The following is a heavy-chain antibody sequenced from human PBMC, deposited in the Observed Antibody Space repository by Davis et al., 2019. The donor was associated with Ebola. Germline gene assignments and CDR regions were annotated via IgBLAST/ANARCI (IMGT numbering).Heavy chain of an antibody. CDR2: INHSGST. CDR3: ARGPVPRW. D-gene: IGHD6-13*01. CDR1: GGSFSGYY. Sequence: PSETLSLTCAVYGGSFSGYYWSWIRQPPGKGLEWIGEINHSGSTNYNPSLKSRVTISVDTSKNQFSLKLSSVTAADTAVYYCARGPVPRWWGQGTLVTVSS. J-gene: IGHJ4*02. V-gene: IGHV4-34*01.